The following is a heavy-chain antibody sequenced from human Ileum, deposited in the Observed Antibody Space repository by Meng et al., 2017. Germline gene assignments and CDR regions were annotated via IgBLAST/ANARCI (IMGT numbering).Heavy chain of an antibody. Sequence: SETLSLTCTVSGDSISNGYWWTWVRQSPGKGLEWIGEISHTGTTNYNSSLESRVTISIDKSNNQFSLKLSSVTAADTAIYYCAGRQWLGHQWGQGTLVTVSS. V-gene: IGHV4-4*02. D-gene: IGHD6-19*01. CDR1: GDSISNGYW. J-gene: IGHJ4*02. CDR2: ISHTGTT. CDR3: AGRQWLGHQ.